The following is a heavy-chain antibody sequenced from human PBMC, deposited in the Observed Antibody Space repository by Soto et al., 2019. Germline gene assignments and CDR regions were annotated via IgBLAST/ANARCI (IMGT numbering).Heavy chain of an antibody. CDR3: ARLVIAEWEPYEFDY. CDR1: GGSFSGYY. J-gene: IGHJ4*02. V-gene: IGHV4-34*01. D-gene: IGHD1-26*01. CDR2: INHSGST. Sequence: SETLSLTCAVYGGSFSGYYWSWIRQPPGKGLEWIGEINHSGSTNYNPSLKSRVTISVDTSKNQFSLKLSSVTAADTAVYYCARLVIAEWEPYEFDYWGQGTLVTVSS.